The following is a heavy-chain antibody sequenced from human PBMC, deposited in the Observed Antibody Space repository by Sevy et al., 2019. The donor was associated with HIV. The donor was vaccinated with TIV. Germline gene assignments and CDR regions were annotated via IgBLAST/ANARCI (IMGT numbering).Heavy chain of an antibody. CDR2: INSDGSST. CDR1: GFTFSSYW. D-gene: IGHD3-3*01. J-gene: IGHJ4*02. Sequence: GGSLRLSCAASGFTFSSYWMHWVRQAPGKGLVWVSRINSDGSSTSYADSVKARFTISRDNAKNTLYLQMDSLRAEDTAVYYCARGGDFWSGYSYYFDYWGQGTLVTVSS. CDR3: ARGGDFWSGYSYYFDY. V-gene: IGHV3-74*01.